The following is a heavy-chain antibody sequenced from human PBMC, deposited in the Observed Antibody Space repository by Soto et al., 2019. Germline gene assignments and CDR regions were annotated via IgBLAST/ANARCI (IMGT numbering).Heavy chain of an antibody. V-gene: IGHV3-21*01. Sequence: LRLSCADSRFTFSGDSMNWVRQAPGKGLEWVSSISSSSRYIYYADSVNGRFTISRDNAKNSLYLQMNSLRAEETAVYYCARDSKYSSSWEASGMDVWGQGPTVPVSS. J-gene: IGHJ6*02. CDR1: RFTFSGDS. D-gene: IGHD6-13*01. CDR3: ARDSKYSSSWEASGMDV. CDR2: ISSSSRYI.